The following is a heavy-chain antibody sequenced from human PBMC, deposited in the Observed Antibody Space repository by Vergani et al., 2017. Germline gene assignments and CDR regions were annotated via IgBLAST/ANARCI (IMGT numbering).Heavy chain of an antibody. D-gene: IGHD1-26*01. Sequence: QLQLQESCPGLVKPSETLSLTCTVSGGSISSSSYYWSWIRQPPGKGLEWIGYIYYSGSTHYNPSLKSLVTISVDTSKNQFSRKLSSVTAADTAVYYCARDRGIVGATTGGMDVWGQGTTVTVSS. CDR3: ARDRGIVGATTGGMDV. J-gene: IGHJ6*02. V-gene: IGHV4-61*01. CDR1: GGSISSSSYY. CDR2: IYYSGST.